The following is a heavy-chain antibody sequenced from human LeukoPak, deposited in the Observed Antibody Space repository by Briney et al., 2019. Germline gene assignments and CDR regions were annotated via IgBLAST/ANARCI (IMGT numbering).Heavy chain of an antibody. CDR3: ASYCSGGSCYPALFDY. V-gene: IGHV4-39*07. Sequence: SETLSLTCTVSGGSISSSSYYWGWIRQPPGKGLEWIGSIYYSGSTYYNPSLKSRVTISVDTSKNQFSLKLSSVTAADTAVYYCASYCSGGSCYPALFDYWGQGTLVTVSS. D-gene: IGHD2-15*01. J-gene: IGHJ4*02. CDR2: IYYSGST. CDR1: GGSISSSSYY.